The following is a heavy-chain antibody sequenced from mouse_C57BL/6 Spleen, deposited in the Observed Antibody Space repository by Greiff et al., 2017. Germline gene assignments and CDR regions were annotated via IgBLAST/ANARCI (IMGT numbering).Heavy chain of an antibody. V-gene: IGHV5-4*03. D-gene: IGHD2-5*01. Sequence: EVKVVESGGGLVKPGGSLKLSCAASGFTFSSYAMSWVRQTPEKRLEWVATISDGGSYTYYPDNVKGRFTISRDNAKNNLYLQMSHLKSEDTAMYYCAKSYYSNYGFAYWGQGTLVTVSA. CDR1: GFTFSSYA. CDR3: AKSYYSNYGFAY. CDR2: ISDGGSYT. J-gene: IGHJ3*01.